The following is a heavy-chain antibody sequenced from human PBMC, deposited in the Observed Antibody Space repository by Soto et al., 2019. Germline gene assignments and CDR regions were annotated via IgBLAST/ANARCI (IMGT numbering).Heavy chain of an antibody. V-gene: IGHV3-53*01. CDR2: IYSGGST. CDR3: ARDGVGATRGLDYFDY. CDR1: GFTVSSNY. D-gene: IGHD1-26*01. Sequence: GGSLRLSCAASGFTVSSNYMSWVRQAPGKGLEWVSVIYSGGSTYYADSVKGRFTISRDNSKNTLYLQMNSLRAEDTAVYYCARDGVGATRGLDYFDYWGQGTLVTVSS. J-gene: IGHJ4*02.